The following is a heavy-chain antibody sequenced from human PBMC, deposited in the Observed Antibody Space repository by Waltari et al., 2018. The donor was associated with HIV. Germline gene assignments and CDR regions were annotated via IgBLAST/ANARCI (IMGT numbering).Heavy chain of an antibody. CDR2: IRYNGMNK. Sequence: VQLLEHGGGELEPWRALRISCAASGFTFRPYGIHWVRQAPGKALRRVAAIRYNGMNKFYGDSVQGGLTFSSGNSTKTAYLQINRLSAEQTAVYYCGREGQDYGSGRSGGDYWGQGTLVPVSS. CDR3: GREGQDYGSGRSGGDY. V-gene: IGHV3-33*01. D-gene: IGHD3-10*01. CDR1: GFTFRPYG. J-gene: IGHJ4*02.